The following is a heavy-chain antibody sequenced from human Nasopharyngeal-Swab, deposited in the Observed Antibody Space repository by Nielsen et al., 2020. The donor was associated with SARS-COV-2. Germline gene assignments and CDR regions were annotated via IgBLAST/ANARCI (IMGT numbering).Heavy chain of an antibody. CDR3: ARMGYCSGGSCYSSKGGWKFDP. J-gene: IGHJ5*02. Sequence: ASVKVSCKASGYTFTGYYMHWVRQAPGQGLEWMGWINPNSGGTNYAQKFQGRVTMTRDTSISTAYMELSRLRSDDTAVYYCARMGYCSGGSCYSSKGGWKFDPWGQGTLVTVSS. V-gene: IGHV1-2*02. CDR2: INPNSGGT. D-gene: IGHD2-15*01. CDR1: GYTFTGYY.